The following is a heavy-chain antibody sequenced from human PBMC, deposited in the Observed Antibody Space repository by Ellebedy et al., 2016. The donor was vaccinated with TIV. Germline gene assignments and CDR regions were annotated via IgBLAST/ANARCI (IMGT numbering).Heavy chain of an antibody. D-gene: IGHD6-19*01. CDR3: ARGDQWTPFDY. CDR1: GFTFSSYA. J-gene: IGHJ4*02. Sequence: GGSLRLXXSASGFTFSSYAMHWVRQAPGKGLEYVSAISSNGGSTYYADSVKGRFTISRDNSKNTLYLQMNSLRAEDTAVYYCARGDQWTPFDYWGQGTLVTVSS. CDR2: ISSNGGST. V-gene: IGHV3-64*04.